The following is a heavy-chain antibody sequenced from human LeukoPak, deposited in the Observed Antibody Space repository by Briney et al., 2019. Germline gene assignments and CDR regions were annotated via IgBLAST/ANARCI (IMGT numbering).Heavy chain of an antibody. CDR3: ATSSEGSTSCYPECVNWYFDL. V-gene: IGHV1-24*01. CDR1: GYTLTELS. J-gene: IGHJ2*01. Sequence: ASVKVSCKVSGYTLTELSMHWVRQAPGKGLEWMGGFYPEDGETIYAQKFQGRVNMTEDTSTDTAYMELSSLRSEDTAVYYFATSSEGSTSCYPECVNWYFDLWGRGTLVTVSS. CDR2: FYPEDGET. D-gene: IGHD2-2*01.